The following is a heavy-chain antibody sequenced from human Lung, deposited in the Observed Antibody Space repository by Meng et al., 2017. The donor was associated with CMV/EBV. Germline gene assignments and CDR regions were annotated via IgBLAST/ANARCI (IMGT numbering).Heavy chain of an antibody. CDR2: ISSSGTYI. D-gene: IGHD2-21*01. CDR1: GFTFSSYS. Sequence: GGPXRLXCAASGFTFSSYSMNWVRQAPGKGLEWVSSISSSGTYIYYADSVKGRFTISRDNAQNSLYLQMNSLRAEDTAVYYCARDVSPRSSAYFAIYYFYALDVWXQGTTVTVSS. CDR3: ARDVSPRSSAYFAIYYFYALDV. V-gene: IGHV3-21*01. J-gene: IGHJ6*02.